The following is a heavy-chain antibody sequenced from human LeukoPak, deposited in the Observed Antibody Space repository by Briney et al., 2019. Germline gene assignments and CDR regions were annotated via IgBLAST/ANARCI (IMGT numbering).Heavy chain of an antibody. Sequence: PGGSLRLSCAASGFTFSSYSMNWVRQAPGKGPVWVSRIKTDGSITDYADFVKGRFTISRDNAKNTLYLQMNSLRAEDTAVYYCARDQSIGAYYYDSSGYRQPPYYYMDVWGKGTTVTISS. D-gene: IGHD3-22*01. J-gene: IGHJ6*03. CDR3: ARDQSIGAYYYDSSGYRQPPYYYMDV. CDR2: IKTDGSIT. V-gene: IGHV3-74*01. CDR1: GFTFSSYS.